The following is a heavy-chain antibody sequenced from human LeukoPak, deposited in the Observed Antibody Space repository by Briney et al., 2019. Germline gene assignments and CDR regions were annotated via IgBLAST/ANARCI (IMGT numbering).Heavy chain of an antibody. D-gene: IGHD2-15*01. V-gene: IGHV3-74*01. Sequence: QTGGSLRLSCAASGFTFSSYWMHWVRQAPGKGLVWVSRINTDESSTSYADSVKGRFTISRDNAKNTLYLQMNSLRAEDTAVYYCASGGPIYYFDYWAQGTLVTVSS. CDR3: ASGGPIYYFDY. CDR2: INTDESST. CDR1: GFTFSSYW. J-gene: IGHJ4*02.